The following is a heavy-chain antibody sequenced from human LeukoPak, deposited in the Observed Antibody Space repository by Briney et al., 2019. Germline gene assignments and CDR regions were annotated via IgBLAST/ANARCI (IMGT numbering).Heavy chain of an antibody. V-gene: IGHV3-48*04. J-gene: IGHJ4*02. Sequence: GGSLRLSCAASGFTFSSYSMNWVRQAPGKGLEWVSYISSSSSTIYYADSVKGRFTISRDNAKNSLYLQMNSLRAEDTAVYYCARDRYCSGGSCYWGFDYWGQGTLVTVSS. D-gene: IGHD2-15*01. CDR1: GFTFSSYS. CDR2: ISSSSSTI. CDR3: ARDRYCSGGSCYWGFDY.